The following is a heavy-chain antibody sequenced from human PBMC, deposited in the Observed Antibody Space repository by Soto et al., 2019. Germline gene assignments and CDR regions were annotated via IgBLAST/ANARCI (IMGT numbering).Heavy chain of an antibody. CDR1: GFTFSRYS. V-gene: IGHV3-21*01. D-gene: IGHD2-2*02. CDR3: ARDDPYTGSRPYF. Sequence: GGSLRLSCAASGFTFSRYSMNWVRKAPGKGLEWVSAISSSSYIYYADAVKGRFTISRDNAENSLYLQMTSLRAEDKAVYYCARDDPYTGSRPYFWGRGTLVTVSP. J-gene: IGHJ4*02. CDR2: ISSSSYI.